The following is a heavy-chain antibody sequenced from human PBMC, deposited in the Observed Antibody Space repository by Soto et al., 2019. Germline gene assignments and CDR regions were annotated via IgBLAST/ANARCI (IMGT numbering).Heavy chain of an antibody. V-gene: IGHV3-23*01. CDR1: GFTFSNFA. CDR3: ARDSLYGDYAGAFDI. D-gene: IGHD4-17*01. Sequence: PGGSLRLSCAASGFTFSNFAMTWVRQAPGRGLEWVSSISGSGGGTYYADSLKGRLTISRDNANNTLYLQMNSLRAEDTAVYYCARDSLYGDYAGAFDIWGQGTMVTVSS. CDR2: ISGSGGGT. J-gene: IGHJ3*02.